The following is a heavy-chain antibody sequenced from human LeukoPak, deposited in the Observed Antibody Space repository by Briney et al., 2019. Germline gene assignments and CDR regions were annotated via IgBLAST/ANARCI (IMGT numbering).Heavy chain of an antibody. CDR2: MNPNSGNT. J-gene: IGHJ6*03. D-gene: IGHD3-22*01. CDR3: ARDQVTMTTYYYYYMDV. CDR1: GYTFTSYD. V-gene: IGHV1-8*01. Sequence: ASVKVSCKASGYTFTSYDINWVRQATGQGLEWMGWMNPNSGNTGYAQKFQGRVTMTRDTSISTAYMELSRLRSDDTAVYYCARDQVTMTTYYYYYMDVWGKGTTVTVSS.